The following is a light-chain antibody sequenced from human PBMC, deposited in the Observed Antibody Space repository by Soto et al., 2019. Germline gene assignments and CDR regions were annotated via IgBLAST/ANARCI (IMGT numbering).Light chain of an antibody. Sequence: DLQMTQSPSTQCASVGHRVTITCRASQSISTWLAWYHQKPGKAPNRLIYMASYLASGVPSRFSGGGSGTEFTLTISSLQPDDFATYYCEQYSSYGTFGQGTKVDI. CDR2: MAS. CDR1: QSISTW. V-gene: IGKV1-5*03. J-gene: IGKJ1*01. CDR3: EQYSSYGT.